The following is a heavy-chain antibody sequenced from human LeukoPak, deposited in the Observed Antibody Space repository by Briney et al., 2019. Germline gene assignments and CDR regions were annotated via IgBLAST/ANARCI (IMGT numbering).Heavy chain of an antibody. CDR1: GLTVSSNY. Sequence: GGSLRLSCAASGLTVSSNYMNWARQAPGKGLEWVSYISSSSTIYYADSVKGRFTISRDNAKNSLYLQMNSLRAEDTAVYYCARRYCSSTSCSYGMDVWGQGTTVTVSS. CDR2: ISSSSTI. D-gene: IGHD2-2*01. J-gene: IGHJ6*02. V-gene: IGHV3-69-1*01. CDR3: ARRYCSSTSCSYGMDV.